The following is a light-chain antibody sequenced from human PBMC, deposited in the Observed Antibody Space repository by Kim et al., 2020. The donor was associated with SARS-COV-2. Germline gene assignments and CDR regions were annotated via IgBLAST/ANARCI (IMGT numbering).Light chain of an antibody. CDR2: DAS. CDR3: QQRDRWPSAVT. J-gene: IGKJ4*01. Sequence: PGDRAPPSCGAIRNIDTYLAWYQPRPGQAPQLLVYDASNRATGLPDRFCGNGSGTDFTFTNSSLGPEDFSIYYCQQRDRWPSAVTFGGGTKVDIK. V-gene: IGKV3-11*01. CDR1: RNIDTY.